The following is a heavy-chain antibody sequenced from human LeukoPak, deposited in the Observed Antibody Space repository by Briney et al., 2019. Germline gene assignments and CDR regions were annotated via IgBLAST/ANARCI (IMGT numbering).Heavy chain of an antibody. CDR1: GGSISSGSYY. Sequence: SETLSLTCTVSGGSISSGSYYWSWIRQPAGKGLEWIGRIYTSGSTNYSPSLKSRVTMSVDTSKNQFSLKLSSVTAADTAVYYCARDVVAAAGSFDYWGQGTQVTVSS. V-gene: IGHV4-61*02. J-gene: IGHJ4*02. CDR2: IYTSGST. D-gene: IGHD6-13*01. CDR3: ARDVVAAAGSFDY.